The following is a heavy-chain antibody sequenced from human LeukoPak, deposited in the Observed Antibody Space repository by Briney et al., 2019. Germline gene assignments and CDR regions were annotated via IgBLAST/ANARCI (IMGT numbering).Heavy chain of an antibody. V-gene: IGHV3-73*01. D-gene: IGHD3-10*01. J-gene: IGHJ6*03. Sequence: GGSLRLSCAASGFTFSSNWMSWVRQASGRGPEWVGRIRSKAKSYATAYAASVKGRFTISRDDSKNMAYLQMNSLKTEDTATYYCSKSSETGYYYYSMDVWGKGTTVTVSS. CDR3: SKSSETGYYYYSMDV. CDR1: GFTFSSNW. CDR2: IRSKAKSYAT.